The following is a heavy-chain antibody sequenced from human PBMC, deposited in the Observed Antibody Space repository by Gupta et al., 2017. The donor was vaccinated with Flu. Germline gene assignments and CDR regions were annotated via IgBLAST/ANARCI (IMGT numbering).Heavy chain of an antibody. D-gene: IGHD3-22*01. J-gene: IGHJ4*02. CDR3: ARAWDSRGYDDY. CDR1: GFTFSSYS. Sequence: EVQLVESGGGVVKPGGSLRLSCEASGFTFSSYSMKWVRQGPGRGLEWVSFISSSSSYIDYADSVKGRFTISRDNAKNSLYLQMNSLRAEDTAVYYCARAWDSRGYDDYWGQGTLVTVSS. V-gene: IGHV3-21*01. CDR2: ISSSSSYI.